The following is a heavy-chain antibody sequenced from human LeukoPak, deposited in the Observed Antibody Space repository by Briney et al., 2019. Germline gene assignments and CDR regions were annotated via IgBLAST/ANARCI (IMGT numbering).Heavy chain of an antibody. CDR3: ARSRSLRRHQLLGLYNNWFDP. CDR1: GYTFTSYD. D-gene: IGHD2-2*01. CDR2: MNPNSGNT. J-gene: IGHJ5*02. Sequence: ASVKVSCKASGYTFTSYDINWVRQATGQGLEWMGWMNPNSGNTGYAQKFQGRVTMTRNTSISTAYMELSSLGSEDTAVYYCARSRSLRRHQLLGLYNNWFDPWGQGTLVTVSS. V-gene: IGHV1-8*01.